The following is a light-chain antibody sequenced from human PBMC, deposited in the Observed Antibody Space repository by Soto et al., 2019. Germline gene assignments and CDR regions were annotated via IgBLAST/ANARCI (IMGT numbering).Light chain of an antibody. V-gene: IGKV1-27*01. J-gene: IGKJ3*01. CDR3: QEYKTAPFI. CDR1: QGISNY. CDR2: AAS. Sequence: QMTQSPYSLSAFVGDRVTITCRASQGISNYLAWYQQKPGRVPTLLIYAASTLRSGVPSRFSGSGSGTDFTLTISSLQPEDVASYYCQEYKTAPFIFGPGTKVDIK.